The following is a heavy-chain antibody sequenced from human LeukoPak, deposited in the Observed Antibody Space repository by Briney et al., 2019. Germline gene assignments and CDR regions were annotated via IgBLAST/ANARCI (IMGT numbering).Heavy chain of an antibody. V-gene: IGHV1-69*05. Sequence: SVKVSCKASGGTFSSYAISWVRQAPGQGLEWMGGIIPIFGTADYAQKFQGRVTITTDESTSTAYMELSSLRSEDTAVYYCAGTIFGVVILDAFDIWGQGTMVTVSS. CDR2: IIPIFGTA. CDR1: GGTFSSYA. D-gene: IGHD3-3*01. CDR3: AGTIFGVVILDAFDI. J-gene: IGHJ3*02.